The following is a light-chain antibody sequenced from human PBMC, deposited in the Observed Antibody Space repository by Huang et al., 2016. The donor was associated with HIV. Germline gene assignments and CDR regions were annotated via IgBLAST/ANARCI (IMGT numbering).Light chain of an antibody. J-gene: IGKJ1*01. CDR3: QQRSNWPPWT. V-gene: IGKV3-11*01. CDR2: DTS. Sequence: EIVLTQSPATLYLPPGARATLSCRAIQSVSSDLAWYQQNPGQAPRLLIYDTSSRATGLPGRFSGSGSGTDFTLTISSLEPEDFAVYYCQQRSNWPPWTFGQGTKVEIK. CDR1: QSVSSD.